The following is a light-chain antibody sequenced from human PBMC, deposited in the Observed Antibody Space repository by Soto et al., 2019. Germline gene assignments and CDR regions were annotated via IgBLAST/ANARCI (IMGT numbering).Light chain of an antibody. CDR1: SSDVGGYNY. CDR2: EVN. Sequence: QSALTQPPSASGSPGQSVAISCTGTSSDVGGYNYVSWYQQHPGKAPKLMIYEVNKRPSGVPDRFSGSNSGNTASLTVSGLHAEDQADYYCRSEAGSSNVFGTGTKLTVL. CDR3: RSEAGSSNV. V-gene: IGLV2-8*01. J-gene: IGLJ1*01.